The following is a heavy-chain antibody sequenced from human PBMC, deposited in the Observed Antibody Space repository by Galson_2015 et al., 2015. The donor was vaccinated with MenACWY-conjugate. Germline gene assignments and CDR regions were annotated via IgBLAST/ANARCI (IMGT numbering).Heavy chain of an antibody. V-gene: IGHV5-51*01. J-gene: IGHJ6*02. CDR2: ISPYDSNI. D-gene: IGHD1-26*01. Sequence: QSGAEVKKPGESLKISCKGSGYGFTNYWIGWVRQMPGKGLEWMGLISPYDSNIRYSPPFQGQVTISADKSISTAYLQWSSLKASDTAMYYCARHPPGGRGMDVRGQGTTVTVSS. CDR3: ARHPPGGRGMDV. CDR1: GYGFTNYW.